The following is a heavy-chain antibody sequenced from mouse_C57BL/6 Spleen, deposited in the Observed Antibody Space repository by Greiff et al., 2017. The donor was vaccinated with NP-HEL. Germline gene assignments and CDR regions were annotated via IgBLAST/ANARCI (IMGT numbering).Heavy chain of an antibody. CDR2: INPSSGYT. CDR1: GYTFTSYT. V-gene: IGHV1-4*01. Sequence: VQGVESGAELARPGASVKMSCKASGYTFTSYTMHWVKQRPGQGLEWIGYINPSSGYTKYNQKFKDKATLTADKSSSTAYMQLSSLTSEDSAVYYCAREENGFDYWGQGTTLTVSS. CDR3: AREENGFDY. J-gene: IGHJ2*01.